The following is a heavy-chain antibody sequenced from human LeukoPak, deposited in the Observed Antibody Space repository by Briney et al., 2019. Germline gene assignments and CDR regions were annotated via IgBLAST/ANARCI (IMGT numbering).Heavy chain of an antibody. Sequence: SETLSLTCAVYGGSFSGYYWSWIRQPPGKGLEWIGEINHSGSTNYNPSLKSRVTISVDTSKNQFSLKLSPVTAADTAVYYCARGLPRWSSSWFDYWGQGTLVTVSS. D-gene: IGHD6-13*01. CDR2: INHSGST. J-gene: IGHJ4*02. CDR1: GGSFSGYY. V-gene: IGHV4-34*01. CDR3: ARGLPRWSSSWFDY.